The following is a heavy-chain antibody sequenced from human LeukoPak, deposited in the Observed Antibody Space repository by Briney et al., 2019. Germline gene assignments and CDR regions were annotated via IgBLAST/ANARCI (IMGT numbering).Heavy chain of an antibody. Sequence: ASVKVSCKASGYTFTSYGISWVRQAPGQGLEWMGWISAYNGNTNYAQKLQGRVTMTTDTSTSTAYMELRSLRSDGTAVYYCARDVGSGSYYTSAFDIWGQGTMVTVSS. CDR1: GYTFTSYG. CDR3: ARDVGSGSYYTSAFDI. CDR2: ISAYNGNT. V-gene: IGHV1-18*01. J-gene: IGHJ3*02. D-gene: IGHD3-10*01.